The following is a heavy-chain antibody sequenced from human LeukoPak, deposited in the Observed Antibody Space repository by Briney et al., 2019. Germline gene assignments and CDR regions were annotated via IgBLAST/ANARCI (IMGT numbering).Heavy chain of an antibody. D-gene: IGHD6-13*01. CDR3: ARRSSSWYPFDY. V-gene: IGHV4-39*01. CDR1: GGSISSSSYY. CDR2: IYYSGST. J-gene: IGHJ4*02. Sequence: SETLSLTCTVSGGSISSSSYYWGWIRQPPGKGLEWIGSIYYSGSTYYNSSLKSRVTISVDTSKNQFSLKLSSVTAADTAVYYCARRSSSWYPFDYWGQGTLVTVSS.